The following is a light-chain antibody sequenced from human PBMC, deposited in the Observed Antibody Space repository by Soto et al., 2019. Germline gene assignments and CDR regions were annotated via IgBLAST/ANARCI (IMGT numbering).Light chain of an antibody. CDR2: LGS. Sequence: EIVMTQSPLSLPVTPGESASISCRSSQSLLHRNGNNYFDWYLQKPGQSPQLLIYLGSNRASGVPDRFSGSGSGTEFKLKISRVEAEDVGVYYCMQALQTPLTFGQGTRLEMK. J-gene: IGKJ5*01. V-gene: IGKV2-28*01. CDR1: QSLLHRNGNNY. CDR3: MQALQTPLT.